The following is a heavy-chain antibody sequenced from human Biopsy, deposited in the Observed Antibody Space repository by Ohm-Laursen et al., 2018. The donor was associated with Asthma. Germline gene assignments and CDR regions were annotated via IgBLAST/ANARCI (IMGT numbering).Heavy chain of an antibody. D-gene: IGHD3-22*01. J-gene: IGHJ4*02. CDR3: ARGDSSNWSHYYFDY. CDR1: GFNFGDFA. Sequence: SLRLSCAASGFNFGDFAMSWARQAPGKGLEWVSTVKPSGRGADLPAPARGRFTISRDYSKNTLYLQMHSLRAEDTAVYYCARGDSSNWSHYYFDYWGQGTLVTVSS. CDR2: VKPSGRGA. V-gene: IGHV3-23*05.